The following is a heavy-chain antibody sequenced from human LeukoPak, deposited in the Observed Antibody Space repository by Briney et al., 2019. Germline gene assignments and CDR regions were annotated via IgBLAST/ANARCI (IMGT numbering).Heavy chain of an antibody. Sequence: SETVSLTCTVSGGSISSGGFYWSWIRRPAGKGLEWIGRINTSGFTNYNPSLKSRVTISVDTSKNQFSLKLSSVTAADTAVYSCARERLRDSSGYYPFDSWGQGTLVTVSS. CDR2: INTSGFT. D-gene: IGHD3-22*01. J-gene: IGHJ4*02. CDR3: ARERLRDSSGYYPFDS. V-gene: IGHV4-61*02. CDR1: GGSISSGGFY.